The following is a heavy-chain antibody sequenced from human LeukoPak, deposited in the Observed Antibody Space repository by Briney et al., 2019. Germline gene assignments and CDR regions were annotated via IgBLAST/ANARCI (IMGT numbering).Heavy chain of an antibody. D-gene: IGHD2-2*01. CDR3: ARGVEGSTSGPQNWFDP. J-gene: IGHJ5*02. CDR2: IYYSGST. V-gene: IGHV4-39*01. Sequence: SETLSLTCTVSGGSISSSSYSWGWIRQPPGKGLEWIGSIYYSGSTYYNPSLKSRVTISVDTSKNQFSLKLSSVTAADTAVYYCARGVEGSTSGPQNWFDPWGQGTLVTVSS. CDR1: GGSISSSSYS.